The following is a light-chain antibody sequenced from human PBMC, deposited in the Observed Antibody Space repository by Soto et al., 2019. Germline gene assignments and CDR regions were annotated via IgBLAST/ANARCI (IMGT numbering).Light chain of an antibody. CDR1: QSVSNN. Sequence: EIEMTHSPATLSVSPGERATLSCRASQSVSNNLAWYQQQPGQAPRLLIYGASTRATGIPARFSGSESGTEFTLTISSLQSEDFAVYYCQQYNNWPLTFGGGTKVDIK. CDR2: GAS. CDR3: QQYNNWPLT. V-gene: IGKV3-15*01. J-gene: IGKJ4*01.